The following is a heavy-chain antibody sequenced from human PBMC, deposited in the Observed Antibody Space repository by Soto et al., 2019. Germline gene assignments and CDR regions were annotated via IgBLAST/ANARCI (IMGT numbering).Heavy chain of an antibody. CDR3: ASSRSGFGELLYYYYYGMDV. J-gene: IGHJ6*02. Sequence: ASVKVSCKASGYTFTGYYMHWVRQAPGQGLEWMGWINPNSGGTNYAQKFQGRVTMTRDTSISTAYMELSRLRSDDTAVYYCASSRSGFGELLYYYYYGMDVWGQGTTVTVSS. D-gene: IGHD3-10*01. CDR1: GYTFTGYY. V-gene: IGHV1-2*02. CDR2: INPNSGGT.